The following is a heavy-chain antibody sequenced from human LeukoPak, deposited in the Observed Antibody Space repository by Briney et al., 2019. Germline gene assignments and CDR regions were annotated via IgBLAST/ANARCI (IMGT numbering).Heavy chain of an antibody. V-gene: IGHV3-33*01. CDR1: GFTFSSYG. Sequence: PGGSLRLSCAASGFTFSSYGMQWVRQAPGKGLEWVAVIWYDGSNKYYAGSVKGRFTISRDNSKNTLFLQMNSLRSEDTAVYYCARDRSYSYLDYWGQGTLVTVSS. J-gene: IGHJ4*02. CDR3: ARDRSYSYLDY. D-gene: IGHD3-10*01. CDR2: IWYDGSNK.